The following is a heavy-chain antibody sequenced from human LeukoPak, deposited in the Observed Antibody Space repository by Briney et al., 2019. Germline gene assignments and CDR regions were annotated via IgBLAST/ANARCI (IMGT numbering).Heavy chain of an antibody. CDR3: ARSQSGYYYGYHFDS. D-gene: IGHD5-18*01. Sequence: SETLSLTCSVSGGSFSSSSYYWGWIRQPPGKGLEWIGSISYSGSTFYNPSLKSRVTISVDTSKNHFSLKLSSVTAADTALYYCARSQSGYYYGYHFDSWGQGTLVTVSS. J-gene: IGHJ4*02. CDR2: ISYSGST. V-gene: IGHV4-39*02. CDR1: GGSFSSSSYY.